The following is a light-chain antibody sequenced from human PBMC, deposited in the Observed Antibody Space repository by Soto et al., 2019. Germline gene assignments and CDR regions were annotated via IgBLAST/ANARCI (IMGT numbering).Light chain of an antibody. CDR2: EVT. CDR3: NSYTSSNTYV. J-gene: IGLJ1*01. V-gene: IGLV2-18*02. Sequence: QSVLTQPPSVSGSPGQSVTISCTGTSSDVGSYNRVAWYQQPPGTAPKLMIYEVTNRPSGVPDRFSWSKSGNTASLTISGLQAEDEADYYCNSYTSSNTYVFGTGTKVTVL. CDR1: SSDVGSYNR.